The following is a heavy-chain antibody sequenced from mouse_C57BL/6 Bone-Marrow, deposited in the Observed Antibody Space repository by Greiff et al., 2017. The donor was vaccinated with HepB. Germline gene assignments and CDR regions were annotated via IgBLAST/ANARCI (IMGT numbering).Heavy chain of an antibody. V-gene: IGHV2-2*01. Sequence: VKVVESGPGLVQPSQSLSITCTVSGFSLTSYGVHWVRQSPGKGLEWLGVIWSGGSTDYNAAFISRLSISKDNSKSQVFFKMNSLQADDTAIYYCARVYYYGSSPYAMDYWGQGTSVTVSS. CDR2: IWSGGST. D-gene: IGHD1-1*01. J-gene: IGHJ4*01. CDR3: ARVYYYGSSPYAMDY. CDR1: GFSLTSYG.